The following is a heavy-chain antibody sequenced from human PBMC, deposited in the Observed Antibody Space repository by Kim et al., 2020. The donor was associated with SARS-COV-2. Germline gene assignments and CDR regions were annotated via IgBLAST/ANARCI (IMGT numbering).Heavy chain of an antibody. D-gene: IGHD6-13*01. CDR1: GFTFSDYY. Sequence: GGSLRLSCAASGFTFSDYYMSWIRQAPGKGLEWVSYISSSGSTIYYADSVKGRFTISRDNAKNSLYLQMNSLRAEDMAVYYCARVRGAAGPFYYYYYGMDVWGQGTTVTVSS. J-gene: IGHJ6*02. V-gene: IGHV3-11*01. CDR3: ARVRGAAGPFYYYYYGMDV. CDR2: ISSSGSTI.